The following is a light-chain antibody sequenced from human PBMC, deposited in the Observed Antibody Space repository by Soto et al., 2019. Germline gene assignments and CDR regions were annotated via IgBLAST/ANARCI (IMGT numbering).Light chain of an antibody. CDR3: QQRSNWPPVYT. Sequence: EIVLTQSPGTLSLSPGERATLSCRASQSVSSSYLAWYQQKPGQAPRLLIYGASSRATGIPDRFSGSGSGTDFTLTISSLEPGDFAVYYCQQRSNWPPVYTFGQGTKVDI. CDR2: GAS. V-gene: IGKV3D-20*02. J-gene: IGKJ2*01. CDR1: QSVSSSY.